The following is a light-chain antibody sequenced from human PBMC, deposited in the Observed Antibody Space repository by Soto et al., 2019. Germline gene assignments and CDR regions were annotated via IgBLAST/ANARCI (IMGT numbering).Light chain of an antibody. V-gene: IGKV1-5*03. CDR2: KAS. Sequence: DIQMTQSPSSLSASVGDRVTITCRASQTISSWLAWYQQKPGKAPKLLIYKASTLKSGVPSRFSGSGSGTEFTLTISSLQTDDFATYYCQHYNSYSEAVGQGTKVEIK. CDR1: QTISSW. CDR3: QHYNSYSEA. J-gene: IGKJ1*01.